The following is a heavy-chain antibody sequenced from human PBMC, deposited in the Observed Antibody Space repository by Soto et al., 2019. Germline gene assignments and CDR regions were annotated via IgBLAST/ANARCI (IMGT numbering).Heavy chain of an antibody. Sequence: SETLSLTCTVSGGSISSSSYHWGWIRQPPGKGLEWIGSIHYSGNTYYNPSLKSRVSMSVDTSKNQFSLNLSSVTAADTAVYYCARHDSSSWYYYYYGMDVWGQGTTVT. V-gene: IGHV4-39*01. CDR2: IHYSGNT. J-gene: IGHJ6*02. D-gene: IGHD6-13*01. CDR3: ARHDSSSWYYYYYGMDV. CDR1: GGSISSSSYH.